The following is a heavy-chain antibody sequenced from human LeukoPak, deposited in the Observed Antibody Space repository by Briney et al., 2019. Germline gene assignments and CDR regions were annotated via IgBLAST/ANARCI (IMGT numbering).Heavy chain of an antibody. J-gene: IGHJ4*02. D-gene: IGHD2-2*01. V-gene: IGHV1-2*02. CDR1: GYTFTSYY. CDR2: IIPNSGAT. CDR3: ARDSGYCTTTSCFHPFDS. Sequence: ASVKVSCKASGYTFTSYYMHWVRQAPGQGLEWMGWIIPNSGATKYAQKFQGRVTMTRDTSISTAYMELSGLRSDDTAVYYCARDSGYCTTTSCFHPFDSWGQGTLVTVSS.